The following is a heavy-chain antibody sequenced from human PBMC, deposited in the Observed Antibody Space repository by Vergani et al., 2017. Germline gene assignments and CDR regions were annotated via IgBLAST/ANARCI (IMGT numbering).Heavy chain of an antibody. V-gene: IGHV3-30*18. J-gene: IGHJ6*04. CDR2: ISYDGSNK. CDR3: AKDPSSPTVTSDYYYYNGMNV. CDR1: GFTFSSYG. Sequence: QVQLVESGGGVVQPGRSLRLSCAASGFTFSSYGMHWVRQAPGKGLEWVAVISYDGSNKYYADSVKGRFTISRDNSKNTLYLQMNSLRAEDTAVYYCAKDPSSPTVTSDYYYYNGMNVWGKGTTVTVSS. D-gene: IGHD4-11*01.